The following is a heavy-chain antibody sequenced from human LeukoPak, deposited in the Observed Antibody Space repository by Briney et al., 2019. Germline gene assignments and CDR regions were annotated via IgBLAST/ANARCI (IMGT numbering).Heavy chain of an antibody. Sequence: GASVKVSCKASGYTFTGYYMHWVRQAPGQGLEWMGRINPNSGGTNYAQKFQGRVTMTRDTSISTAYMELSRLRSDDTAVYYCARDPNRAINAFGIWGQGTMVTVSS. CDR2: INPNSGGT. V-gene: IGHV1-2*06. CDR1: GYTFTGYY. CDR3: ARDPNRAINAFGI. J-gene: IGHJ3*02. D-gene: IGHD2-2*02.